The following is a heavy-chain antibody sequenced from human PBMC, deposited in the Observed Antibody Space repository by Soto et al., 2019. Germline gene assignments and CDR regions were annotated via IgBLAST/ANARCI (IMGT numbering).Heavy chain of an antibody. CDR3: ARGYSSYDY. V-gene: IGHV4-34*01. Sequence: QVQLQQWGAGLLKPSETLSLTCAVYGGSFSGYYWSWIRQPRGKGLEWIGEINHSGSTNYNPSLKSRVTISVDTSKNQFSQKLSSVTAADTAVYYCARGYSSYDYWGQGTLVTVSS. CDR2: INHSGST. D-gene: IGHD4-4*01. CDR1: GGSFSGYY. J-gene: IGHJ4*02.